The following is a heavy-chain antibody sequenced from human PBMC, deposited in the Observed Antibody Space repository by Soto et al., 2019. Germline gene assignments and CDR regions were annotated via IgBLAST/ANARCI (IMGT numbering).Heavy chain of an antibody. CDR3: ASWYPAFYI. Sequence: SETLSLTCTVSGGSISSYYWSWIRQPPGKGLEWIGYIYYSGSTNYNPSLKSRVTISVDTSKNQFSLKLSSVTAADTAVYYCASWYPAFYIWGQGTMVTVSS. D-gene: IGHD6-13*01. V-gene: IGHV4-59*01. CDR2: IYYSGST. J-gene: IGHJ3*02. CDR1: GGSISSYY.